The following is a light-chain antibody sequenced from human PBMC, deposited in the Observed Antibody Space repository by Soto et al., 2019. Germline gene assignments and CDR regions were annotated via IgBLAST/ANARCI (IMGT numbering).Light chain of an antibody. V-gene: IGKV3-11*01. CDR2: DAS. CDR3: LQRMYWPLT. J-gene: IGKJ5*01. Sequence: IVLPQSPGTLSLSPGERATLSCRASETVSSYLLWYQQKPGQDPRLLIYDASERATGIPARFSGSGSETDFTLTISSLEPEDFGVYYCLQRMYWPLTFGQGTRLEIK. CDR1: ETVSSY.